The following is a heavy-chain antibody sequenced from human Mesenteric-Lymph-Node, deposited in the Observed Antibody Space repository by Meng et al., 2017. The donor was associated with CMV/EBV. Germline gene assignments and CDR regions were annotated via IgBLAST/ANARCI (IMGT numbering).Heavy chain of an antibody. J-gene: IGHJ4*02. CDR1: GFTFDNYA. CDR3: AKSDCSSVSCYFDY. CDR2: INWHGDDT. D-gene: IGHD2-2*01. Sequence: GGSLRLSCAASGFTFDNYAMHWVRQAPGKGLEWVSFINWHGDDTDYADSVRGRFTISRDNSKNSLYLQMNSLRPEDTGFYYCAKSDCSSVSCYFDYWGQGTLVTVSS. V-gene: IGHV3-43D*03.